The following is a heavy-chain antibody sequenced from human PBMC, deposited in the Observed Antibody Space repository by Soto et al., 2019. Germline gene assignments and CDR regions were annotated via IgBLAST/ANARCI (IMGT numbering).Heavy chain of an antibody. CDR2: ISYDGSNK. D-gene: IGHD2-2*01. V-gene: IGHV3-30*18. J-gene: IGHJ4*02. Sequence: GGSLRLSCAASGFTFSSYGMHWVRQAPGKGLEWVAVISYDGSNKYYADSVKGRFTISRDNSKNTLYLQMNSLRAEDTAVYYCAKDRREGWRYCSSTSCPTGFDYWGQGTLVTVSS. CDR3: AKDRREGWRYCSSTSCPTGFDY. CDR1: GFTFSSYG.